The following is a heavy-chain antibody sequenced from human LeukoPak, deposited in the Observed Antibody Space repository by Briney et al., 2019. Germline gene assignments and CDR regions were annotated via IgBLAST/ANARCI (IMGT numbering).Heavy chain of an antibody. CDR3: ASQENGGEVPYYYYGMDV. V-gene: IGHV3-7*01. D-gene: IGHD3-16*01. CDR1: GFTFSSYW. Sequence: PGGSLRLSCAASGFTFSSYWMSWVRQAPGKGLEWVANIKQDGSEKYYVDSVKGRFTISRDNAKNSLYLQMNSLRAEDTAVYYCASQENGGEVPYYYYGMDVWGQGTTVTVSS. J-gene: IGHJ6*02. CDR2: IKQDGSEK.